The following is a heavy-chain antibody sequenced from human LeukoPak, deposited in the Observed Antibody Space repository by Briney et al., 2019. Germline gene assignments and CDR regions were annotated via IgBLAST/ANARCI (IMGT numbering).Heavy chain of an antibody. D-gene: IGHD1-26*01. V-gene: IGHV1-18*01. CDR1: GYTFTSYG. J-gene: IGHJ4*02. CDR3: ARARIVGATKVLDYFDY. Sequence: GESLKISCKGSGYTFTSYGISWVLQAPGQGLEWMVWISAYNGNTNYAQKLQGRVTMTTDTSTSTAYMELRSLRSDDTAVYYCARARIVGATKVLDYFDYWGQGTLVTVSS. CDR2: ISAYNGNT.